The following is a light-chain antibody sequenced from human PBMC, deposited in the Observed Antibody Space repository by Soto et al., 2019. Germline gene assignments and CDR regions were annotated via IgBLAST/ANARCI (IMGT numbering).Light chain of an antibody. J-gene: IGKJ1*01. Sequence: EIVMTQSPATLSMSPGERATLSCWASQTISSNLAWYQQKPGQAPRLLIYGASTRATGIPARFSGSGSGTEFTLTISSLQSEDFAVYYCQQYNNWPPWTFGQGTKVDIK. CDR3: QQYNNWPPWT. V-gene: IGKV3-15*01. CDR2: GAS. CDR1: QTISSN.